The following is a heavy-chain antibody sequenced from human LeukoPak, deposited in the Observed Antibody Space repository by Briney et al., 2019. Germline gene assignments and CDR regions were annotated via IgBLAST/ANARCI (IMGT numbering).Heavy chain of an antibody. D-gene: IGHD3-10*01. J-gene: IGHJ4*02. CDR1: GYTLTELS. V-gene: IGHV1-24*01. CDR2: FDPEDGET. Sequence: ASVKVSCKVSGYTLTELSMHWVRQAPGKGLEWMGGFDPEDGETIYAQRFQGRVTMTEDTSTDTAYMELSSLRSEDTAVYYCATTLTYYYGSGSYYSFDYWGQGTLVTVPS. CDR3: ATTLTYYYGSGSYYSFDY.